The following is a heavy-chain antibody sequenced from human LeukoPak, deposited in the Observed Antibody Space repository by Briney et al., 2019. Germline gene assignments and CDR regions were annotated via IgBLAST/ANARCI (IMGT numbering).Heavy chain of an antibody. J-gene: IGHJ4*02. CDR2: IYYSGST. Sequence: TSETLSLTCTVSGGSISSSSYYWGWIRQPPGKGLEWIGSIYYSGSTYYNPSLKSRVTITLDTSKNQFSLNLTSVTAADTALYYCARGRGYDPVVFYFDYWGQGNLVTVSS. D-gene: IGHD5-12*01. CDR3: ARGRGYDPVVFYFDY. CDR1: GGSISSSSYY. V-gene: IGHV4-39*07.